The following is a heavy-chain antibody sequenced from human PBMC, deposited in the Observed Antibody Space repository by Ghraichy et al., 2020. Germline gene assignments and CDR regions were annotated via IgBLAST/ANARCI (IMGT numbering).Heavy chain of an antibody. CDR3: ARALRYFYWLPKHVLDY. CDR2: IHYSGST. Sequence: SETLSLTCSVSGGSITSNTSYWGWIRQPPGKGLEWIGSIHYSGSTYYNPSLKSRVTISVDTSKNQFSLRLNSVTAADTAVYYCARALRYFYWLPKHVLDYWGPGTLVTVSS. J-gene: IGHJ4*02. CDR1: GGSITSNTSY. D-gene: IGHD3-9*01. V-gene: IGHV4-39*07.